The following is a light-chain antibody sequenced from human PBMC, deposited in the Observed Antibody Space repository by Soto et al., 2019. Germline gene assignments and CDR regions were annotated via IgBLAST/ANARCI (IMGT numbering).Light chain of an antibody. CDR1: QTISSW. CDR3: QQYNSYLGS. J-gene: IGKJ2*01. CDR2: DAS. V-gene: IGKV1-5*01. Sequence: DIQMTQSPSTLSASVGDRVTITCRASQTISSWLAWYQLKPGKAPKLLIFDASSLQSGVPSRFSGSGSGTEFTLTISSLQPDDFASYYCQQYNSYLGSFGQGTKVDIK.